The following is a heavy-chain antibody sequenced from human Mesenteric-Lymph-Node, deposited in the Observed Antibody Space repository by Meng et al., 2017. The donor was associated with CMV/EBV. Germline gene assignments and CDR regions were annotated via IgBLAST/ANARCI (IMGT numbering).Heavy chain of an antibody. D-gene: IGHD2-2*01. Sequence: GESLKISCAGSGFIFRDYYMTWIRQPPGKGLEWVSYISSSGSTMYYADSVKGRFTISRDNAKNPLYLQMNSLRAEDTAVYYCARLLGMPHWGQGTLVTVSS. CDR2: ISSSGSTM. CDR1: GFIFRDYY. V-gene: IGHV3-11*04. J-gene: IGHJ4*02. CDR3: ARLLGMPH.